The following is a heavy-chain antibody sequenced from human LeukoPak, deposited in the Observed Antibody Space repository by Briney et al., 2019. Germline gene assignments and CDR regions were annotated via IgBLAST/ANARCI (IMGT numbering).Heavy chain of an antibody. J-gene: IGHJ4*02. Sequence: GGSLRLSCAASGFTFSRYWISWVRQAPGKGLEWVANIKQDGSEKYYVDSVKGRFTIPRDNAKNSLYLQMNSLRGEDTAVYYCVRVSCTNGVCYGFDYWGQGTPVTVSS. D-gene: IGHD2-8*01. V-gene: IGHV3-7*01. CDR3: VRVSCTNGVCYGFDY. CDR2: IKQDGSEK. CDR1: GFTFSRYW.